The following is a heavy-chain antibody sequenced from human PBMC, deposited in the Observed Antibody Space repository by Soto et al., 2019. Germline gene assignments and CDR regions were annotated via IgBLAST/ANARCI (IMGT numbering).Heavy chain of an antibody. D-gene: IGHD1-26*01. J-gene: IGHJ5*02. CDR2: ISASGGLK. CDR3: AGDVGAPSGLLDP. V-gene: IGHV3-23*01. CDR1: GFTFTNYA. Sequence: EVQLSESGGDLRQPGGSLRLSCAASGFTFTNYAMTWVRQTPGKGLAWVSGISASGGLKYYADSVRGRFTVSRDNSKHILYLQMDNLRDEDTALYYCAGDVGAPSGLLDPWGQGTQVTVSS.